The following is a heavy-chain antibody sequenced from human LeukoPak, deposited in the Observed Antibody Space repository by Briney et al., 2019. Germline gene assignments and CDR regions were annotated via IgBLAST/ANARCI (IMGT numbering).Heavy chain of an antibody. V-gene: IGHV4-59*12. D-gene: IGHD1-26*01. CDR2: IYDTGST. Sequence: SETLSLTCTVSGGSISSYYWSWIRQPPGKGLEWIGYIYDTGSTNYNPSLKSRVTMSVDTSNNQFSLKLTSVTAADTAVYCCAVGDYFDYWGQGTLVTVSS. CDR3: AVGDYFDY. J-gene: IGHJ4*02. CDR1: GGSISSYY.